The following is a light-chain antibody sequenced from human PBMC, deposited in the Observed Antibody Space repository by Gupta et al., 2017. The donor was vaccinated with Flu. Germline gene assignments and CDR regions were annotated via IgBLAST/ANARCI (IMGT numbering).Light chain of an antibody. Sequence: IVLTQSPSTLYFSSGERSTLSCRARQSVGTYLAWYQQKPCQTPRLLICDASNRDTGLQARFSGCGYGKEVAITINSREQEDFAGYYYQKHSNWPPCPFGQGTRLDI. CDR3: QKHSNWPPCP. CDR2: DAS. J-gene: IGKJ2*02. V-gene: IGKV3-11*01. CDR1: QSVGTY.